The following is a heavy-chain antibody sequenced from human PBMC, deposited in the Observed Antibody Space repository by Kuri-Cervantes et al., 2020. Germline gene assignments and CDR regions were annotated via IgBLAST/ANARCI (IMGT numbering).Heavy chain of an antibody. Sequence: GESLKISCAASGFTFSSYGMHWVRQAPGKGLEWVSSISSSSSYIYYADSVKGRFTISRDNAKNSLYLQMNSLRAEDTAVYYCAKEGVWFGEFFGFDYWGQGTLVTVSS. J-gene: IGHJ4*02. D-gene: IGHD3-10*01. V-gene: IGHV3-21*04. CDR3: AKEGVWFGEFFGFDY. CDR1: GFTFSSYG. CDR2: ISSSSSYI.